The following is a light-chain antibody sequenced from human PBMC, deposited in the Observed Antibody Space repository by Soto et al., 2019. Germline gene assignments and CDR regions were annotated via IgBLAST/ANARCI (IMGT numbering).Light chain of an antibody. CDR3: QHYNNWPFT. CDR1: QSVSSN. CDR2: GAS. Sequence: EIVMTQSPATLSVSPGERATLSCRASQSVSSNLAWYQQKPGQAPTLLIYGASARASGIPARFSGSGSGTEFTLTISSLQAEDFAVYDCQHYNNWPFTFGQGTELETK. V-gene: IGKV3-15*01. J-gene: IGKJ2*01.